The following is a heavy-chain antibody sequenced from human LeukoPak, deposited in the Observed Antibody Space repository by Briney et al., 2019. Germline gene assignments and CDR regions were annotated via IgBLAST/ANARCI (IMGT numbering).Heavy chain of an antibody. CDR3: ARVGSGSPRYYYYYMDV. V-gene: IGHV3-30*03. CDR2: ISYDGSNK. J-gene: IGHJ6*03. D-gene: IGHD1-26*01. Sequence: PGGSLRLSCAASGFTFSSYGMHWVRQAPGKGLEWVAVISYDGSNKYYADSVKGRFTISRDNSKNTLYLQMNSLRAEDTAVYYCARVGSGSPRYYYYYMDVWGKGTTVTVSS. CDR1: GFTFSSYG.